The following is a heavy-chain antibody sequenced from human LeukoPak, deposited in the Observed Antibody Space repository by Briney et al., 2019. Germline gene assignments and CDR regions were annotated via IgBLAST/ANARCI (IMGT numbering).Heavy chain of an antibody. CDR3: ARADTYCGGDCYPGAEYFQH. J-gene: IGHJ1*01. D-gene: IGHD2-21*02. CDR1: GGSISGYY. CDR2: TYYSGST. Sequence: SETPSLTSTVPGGSISGYYWGSIRQPPGRGRGWSVYTYYSGSTNYNPSLKRRVTTSVDTSKKQFSLKLSSMTAADTAVYYCARADTYCGGDCYPGAEYFQHWGQGTLVTVSS. V-gene: IGHV4-59*01.